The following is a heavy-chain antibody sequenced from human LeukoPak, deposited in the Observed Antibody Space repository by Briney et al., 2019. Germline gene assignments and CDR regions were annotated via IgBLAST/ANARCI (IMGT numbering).Heavy chain of an antibody. CDR2: IGSNGYDT. J-gene: IGHJ4*02. V-gene: IGHV3-64D*06. CDR1: GFTFNTYV. Sequence: GGSLRLSCSLSGFTFNTYVTHWVRQAPGQGLEYVSAIGSNGYDTYYPYSVKGRFTISRNNSKNTLCLQRSSLRPDYTAVYFCVRGTGYWGEGTLVTVSS. CDR3: VRGTGY.